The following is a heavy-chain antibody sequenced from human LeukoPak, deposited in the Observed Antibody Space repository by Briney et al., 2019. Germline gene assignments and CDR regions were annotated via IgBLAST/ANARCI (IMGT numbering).Heavy chain of an antibody. CDR1: GYTFTGYY. CDR3: ASQAGGSGSYAIAVFNY. Sequence: ASVKVSCKASGYTFTGYYMHWVRQAPGQGLEWMGWINPNSGGTNYAQKFQGRVTMTRDTSISTAYMELSRLRSDDTAVYYCASQAGGSGSYAIAVFNYWGQGTLVTVSS. V-gene: IGHV1-2*02. J-gene: IGHJ4*02. D-gene: IGHD3-10*01. CDR2: INPNSGGT.